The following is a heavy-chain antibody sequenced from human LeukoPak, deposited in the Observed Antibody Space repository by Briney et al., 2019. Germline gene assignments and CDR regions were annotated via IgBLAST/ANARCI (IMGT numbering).Heavy chain of an antibody. D-gene: IGHD3-16*01. J-gene: IGHJ4*02. Sequence: SETLSLTCTVSGGSISSHYWSWIRQPPGKGLEWIGYIYYSGSTNYNPSLKSRVTTSVDTSKNQFSLKLSSGTAADTAVYYCARYYGSFDYWGQGTLVTVSS. CDR2: IYYSGST. CDR1: GGSISSHY. V-gene: IGHV4-59*11. CDR3: ARYYGSFDY.